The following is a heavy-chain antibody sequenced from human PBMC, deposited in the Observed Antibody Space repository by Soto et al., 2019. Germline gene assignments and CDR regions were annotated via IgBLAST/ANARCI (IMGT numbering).Heavy chain of an antibody. D-gene: IGHD3-10*01. CDR1: GFTFSSYA. J-gene: IGHJ6*02. CDR3: ARGDRGGSGSPASYYHSGLDV. Sequence: DVQVLESGGDLVQPGGSLRLSCAASGFTFSSYAMSWVRQAPGKGLEWVSSVSAGGDMTYYSDSVKGRFTISRDNSNNALFLQMNSLRIEDTGLYYCARGDRGGSGSPASYYHSGLDVWGQGTTVTVS. CDR2: VSAGGDMT. V-gene: IGHV3-23*01.